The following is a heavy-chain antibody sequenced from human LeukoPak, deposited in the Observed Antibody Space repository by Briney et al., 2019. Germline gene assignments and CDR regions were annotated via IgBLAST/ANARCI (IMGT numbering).Heavy chain of an antibody. D-gene: IGHD2-2*01. CDR1: GFTFGNYA. CDR2: TSGSGGSS. Sequence: GGSLRLSCAASGFTFGNYAMTWVRQAPGKGVEYVTSTSGSGGSSYYAASVQGRYTISRDNSRNTLYLQMNNLRIDDTAVYYCARGPRVPSPTYYFEFWGQGVLVTVSS. CDR3: ARGPRVPSPTYYFEF. J-gene: IGHJ4*02. V-gene: IGHV3-23*01.